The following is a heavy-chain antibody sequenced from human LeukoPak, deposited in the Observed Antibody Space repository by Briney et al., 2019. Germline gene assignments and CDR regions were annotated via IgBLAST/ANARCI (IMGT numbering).Heavy chain of an antibody. D-gene: IGHD4-17*01. Sequence: GASVKVSCKASGYTSTGYYMHWVRQAPGQGLEWMGWINPNSGGTNYAQKFQGRVTMTRDTSISTAYMELSRLRSDDTAVYYCARGPYGDYDGTYGMDVWGQGTTVTVSS. CDR2: INPNSGGT. CDR3: ARGPYGDYDGTYGMDV. CDR1: GYTSTGYY. V-gene: IGHV1-2*02. J-gene: IGHJ6*02.